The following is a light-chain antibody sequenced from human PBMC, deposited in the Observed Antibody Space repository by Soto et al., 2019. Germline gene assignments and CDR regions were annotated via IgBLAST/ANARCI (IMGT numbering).Light chain of an antibody. V-gene: IGKV1-5*01. CDR3: QQYDSSSPT. CDR2: DAS. J-gene: IGKJ2*01. Sequence: DIQMTQSPSTLSASVGDGVTITCRASQNISVWLAWYQQRPGKVPKFLIYDASNLETGVSSRFSGSGSGTEFTLTIRSLQPDDFATYYCQQYDSSSPTFGQGTKLEIK. CDR1: QNISVW.